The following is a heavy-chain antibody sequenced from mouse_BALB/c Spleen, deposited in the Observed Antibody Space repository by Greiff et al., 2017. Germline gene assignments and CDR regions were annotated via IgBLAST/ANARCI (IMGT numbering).Heavy chain of an antibody. J-gene: IGHJ1*01. CDR1: GFTFSSYT. V-gene: IGHV5-12-2*01. CDR3: ARQDTDYYGSSYWYFDV. CDR2: ISNGGGST. Sequence: DVMLVESGGGLVQPGGSLKLSCAASGFTFSSYTMSWVRQTPEKRLEWVAYISNGGGSTYYPDTVKGRFTISRDNAKNTLYLQMSSLKSEDTAMYYCARQDTDYYGSSYWYFDVWGAGTTVTVSS. D-gene: IGHD1-1*01.